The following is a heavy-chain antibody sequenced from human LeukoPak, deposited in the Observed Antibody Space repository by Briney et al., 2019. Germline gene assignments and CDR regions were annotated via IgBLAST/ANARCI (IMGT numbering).Heavy chain of an antibody. CDR3: ARERSTVVTGGGDY. D-gene: IGHD4-23*01. V-gene: IGHV1-69*04. Sequence: SVKVSCKASGGTFSSYAISWVRRAPGQGLEWMGRIIPILGIANYAQKFQGRVTITADKSTSTAYMELSSLRSEDTAVYYCARERSTVVTGGGDYWGQGTLVTVSS. J-gene: IGHJ4*02. CDR2: IIPILGIA. CDR1: GGTFSSYA.